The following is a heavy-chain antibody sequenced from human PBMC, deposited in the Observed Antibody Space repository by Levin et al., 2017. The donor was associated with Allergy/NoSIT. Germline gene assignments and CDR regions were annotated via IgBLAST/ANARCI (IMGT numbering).Heavy chain of an antibody. CDR3: AKDGGYSSALRGYYFDY. Sequence: QTGGSLRLSCAASGFTFSSYAMSWVRQAPGKGLEWVSAISGSGGSTYYADSVKGRFTISRDNSKNTLYLQMNSLRAEDTAVYYCAKDGGYSSALRGYYFDYWGQGTLVTVSS. CDR1: GFTFSSYA. D-gene: IGHD6-19*01. V-gene: IGHV3-23*01. CDR2: ISGSGGST. J-gene: IGHJ4*02.